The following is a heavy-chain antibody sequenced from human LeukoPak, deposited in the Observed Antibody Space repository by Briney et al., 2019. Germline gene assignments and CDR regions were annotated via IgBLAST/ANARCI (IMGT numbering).Heavy chain of an antibody. CDR1: GFTFSSYS. CDR2: INANGDNT. Sequence: PGGSLRLSCAASGFTFSSYSMNWVRQAPGKGLEYVSAINANGDNTYYANSVKGRFTISRDNSKNTLYLQMGSLRTEDMAVYYCARVPILTGSYYFDYWGQGILVTVSS. D-gene: IGHD3-9*01. CDR3: ARVPILTGSYYFDY. V-gene: IGHV3-64*01. J-gene: IGHJ4*02.